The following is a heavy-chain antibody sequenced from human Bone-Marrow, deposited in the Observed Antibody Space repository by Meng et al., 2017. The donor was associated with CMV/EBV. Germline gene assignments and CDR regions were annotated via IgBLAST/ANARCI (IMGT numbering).Heavy chain of an antibody. CDR2: INPSGGTT. Sequence: VKVSCKASGYTFTGYYMHWVRQAPGQGLEWMGIINPSGGTTSYAQKFEGRITMTRDTSTSTMYMELNGLRSEDTAVYYCARDRESGITIFGVAPWYWGQGTLVTVSS. V-gene: IGHV1-46*01. J-gene: IGHJ4*02. D-gene: IGHD3-3*01. CDR1: GYTFTGYY. CDR3: ARDRESGITIFGVAPWY.